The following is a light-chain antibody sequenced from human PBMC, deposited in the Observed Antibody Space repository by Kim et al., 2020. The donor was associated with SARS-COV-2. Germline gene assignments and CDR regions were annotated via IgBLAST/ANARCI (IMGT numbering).Light chain of an antibody. CDR3: QAYDSSLSWV. CDR1: SSNIGAGYD. CDR2: ANT. J-gene: IGLJ3*02. V-gene: IGLV1-40*01. Sequence: QSVLTQPPSVSGAPGQRVTISCTGSSSNIGAGYDVHWYQQLPGTAPKLLMYANTNRPSGVPDRFSGSKSGTSASLAITGLQAEDESDYYCQAYDSSLSWVFGGGTQLTVL.